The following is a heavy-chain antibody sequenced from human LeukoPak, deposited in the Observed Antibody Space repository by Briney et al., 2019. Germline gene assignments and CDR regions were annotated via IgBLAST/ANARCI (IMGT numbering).Heavy chain of an antibody. CDR2: INHSGST. D-gene: IGHD3-9*01. CDR3: AREGYYDILTGYYHNWFDP. Sequence: SSETLSLTCAVYGGSFSGYYWSCIRQPPGKGLEWIGEINHSGSTNYNPSLKSRVTISVDTSKNQFSLKLSSVTAADTAVYYCAREGYYDILTGYYHNWFDPWGQGTLVTVSS. CDR1: GGSFSGYY. V-gene: IGHV4-34*01. J-gene: IGHJ5*02.